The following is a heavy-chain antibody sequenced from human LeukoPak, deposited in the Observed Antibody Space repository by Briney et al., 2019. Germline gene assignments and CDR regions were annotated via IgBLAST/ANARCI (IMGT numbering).Heavy chain of an antibody. CDR3: ASRKKGMATTGFDY. CDR2: IYPGDSDT. J-gene: IGHJ4*02. Sequence: GEALKISCKGSGYDFATYWIGGVRQMPGKGLEWMGIIYPGDSDTRYNPSFQGQVTISVDKSINTPYRQWSSLKASHTAIYYCASRKKGMATTGFDYWGQGTLVTVSS. CDR1: GYDFATYW. V-gene: IGHV5-51*01. D-gene: IGHD5-24*01.